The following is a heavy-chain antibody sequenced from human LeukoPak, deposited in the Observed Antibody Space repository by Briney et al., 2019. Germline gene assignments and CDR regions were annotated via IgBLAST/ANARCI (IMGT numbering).Heavy chain of an antibody. J-gene: IGHJ6*02. Sequence: GGSLRLSCAASGFTFSSYAMSWVRQAPGKGLEWVSAISGSGGSTYYADSVKGRFTISRDNSKNTLYLQMNSLRAEDTAVYYCAKDLGNLDYYYDYGMDVWGQGTTVTVSS. CDR1: GFTFSSYA. D-gene: IGHD3-16*01. CDR3: AKDLGNLDYYYDYGMDV. CDR2: ISGSGGST. V-gene: IGHV3-23*01.